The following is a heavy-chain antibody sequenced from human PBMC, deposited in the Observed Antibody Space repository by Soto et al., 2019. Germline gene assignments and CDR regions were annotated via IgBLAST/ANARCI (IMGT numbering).Heavy chain of an antibody. J-gene: IGHJ4*02. CDR2: ISSTGTTS. Sequence: GGSLRLSCSASGFTFSIYAMNWVRQAPGKGLEYVSYISSTGTTSYYTDSVKGRFTVSRENSKNTVYLQMSSLRTEDTAVYYCVKYRIGPSDTLGPDYWGQGALVTVPQ. V-gene: IGHV3-64D*06. CDR1: GFTFSIYA. CDR3: VKYRIGPSDTLGPDY. D-gene: IGHD1-26*01.